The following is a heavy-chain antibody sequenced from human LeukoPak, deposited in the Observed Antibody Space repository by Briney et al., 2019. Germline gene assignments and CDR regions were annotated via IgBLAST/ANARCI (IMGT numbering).Heavy chain of an antibody. V-gene: IGHV3-30*04. D-gene: IGHD3-3*01. J-gene: IGHJ4*02. CDR1: RFTFSSYA. CDR3: ARDRAWNYFDY. Sequence: GGSLRLSCAASRFTFSSYAMHWVRQAPGKGLEWVAIIPNDGSRKYYAHSVEGRFTISRDNSKNTLYLQMDSLRAEDTAVYYCARDRAWNYFDYWGQGTLVTVSS. CDR2: IPNDGSRK.